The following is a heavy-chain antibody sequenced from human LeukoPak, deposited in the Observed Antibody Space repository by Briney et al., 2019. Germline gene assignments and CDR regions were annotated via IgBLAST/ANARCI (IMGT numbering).Heavy chain of an antibody. V-gene: IGHV1-8*01. CDR1: GYTFTSYD. J-gene: IGHJ5*02. CDR2: MNPNSGNT. Sequence: ASAKVSCKASGYTFTSYDINWVRQATGQGLERMGWMNPNSGNTGYAQKFQGRVTMTRNTSISTAYMELSSLRSEDTAVYYCASRYSSGWFGPYNWFDPWGQGTLVTVSS. CDR3: ASRYSSGWFGPYNWFDP. D-gene: IGHD6-19*01.